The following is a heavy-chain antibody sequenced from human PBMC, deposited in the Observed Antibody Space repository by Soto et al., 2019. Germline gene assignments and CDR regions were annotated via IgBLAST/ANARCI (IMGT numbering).Heavy chain of an antibody. CDR2: INHSGST. Sequence: SETLSLTCAVYGGSFSGYYWSWIRQPPGKGLEWIGEINHSGSTNYNPSLKSRVTISVDTSKNQFSLKLSSVTAADTAVYYCARIGYGDYGLHYYFDYWGQGTLVTVSS. V-gene: IGHV4-34*01. CDR1: GGSFSGYY. CDR3: ARIGYGDYGLHYYFDY. J-gene: IGHJ4*02. D-gene: IGHD4-17*01.